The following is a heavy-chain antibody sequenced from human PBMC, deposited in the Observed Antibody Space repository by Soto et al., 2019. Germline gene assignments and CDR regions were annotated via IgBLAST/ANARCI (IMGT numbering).Heavy chain of an antibody. J-gene: IGHJ4*02. CDR1: GGSISSYY. D-gene: IGHD2-15*01. Sequence: PSETLSLTCTVSGGSISSYYWSWIRQPPGKGLEWIGYIYYSGSTNYNPSLKSRVTISVDTPKNQFSLKLSSVTAADTAVYYCARAARYGGNFDYWGQGTLVTSPQ. V-gene: IGHV4-59*01. CDR3: ARAARYGGNFDY. CDR2: IYYSGST.